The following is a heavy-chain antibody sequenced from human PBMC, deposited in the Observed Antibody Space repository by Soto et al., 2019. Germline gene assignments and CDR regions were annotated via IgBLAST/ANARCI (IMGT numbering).Heavy chain of an antibody. J-gene: IGHJ6*02. D-gene: IGHD4-17*01. V-gene: IGHV3-48*02. Sequence: EVQLVESGGGLVQPGGSLRLSCAASGFTFSSYSMNWVRQAPGKGLEWISYISSGTSTIYYADSVKGRFTISRDNAKNSLNLQMNSLRDEDTAVYYCARGGVTTRQYYYYGMDVWGQGTTVTVSS. CDR2: ISSGTSTI. CDR1: GFTFSSYS. CDR3: ARGGVTTRQYYYYGMDV.